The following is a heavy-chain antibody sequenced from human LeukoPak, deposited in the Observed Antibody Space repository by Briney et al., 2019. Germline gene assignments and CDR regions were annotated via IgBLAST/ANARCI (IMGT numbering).Heavy chain of an antibody. Sequence: GGSLRLSCAASGFTFSTYEMNWVRQAPGKGLEWLSYISSSGSTIYYADSVKGRFTISRDNAKNSLYLQMNSLRAEDTAVYYCARAMAIFGVVIMSFDYWGQGTLVTVSS. CDR1: GFTFSTYE. D-gene: IGHD3-3*01. J-gene: IGHJ4*02. CDR2: ISSSGSTI. V-gene: IGHV3-48*03. CDR3: ARAMAIFGVVIMSFDY.